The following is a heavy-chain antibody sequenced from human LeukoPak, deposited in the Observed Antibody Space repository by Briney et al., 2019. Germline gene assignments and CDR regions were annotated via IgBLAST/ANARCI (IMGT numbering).Heavy chain of an antibody. J-gene: IGHJ4*02. CDR1: GFTFSTYA. V-gene: IGHV3-23*01. CDR2: ISHSGTGT. CDR3: ARVGYLAAVDY. D-gene: IGHD6-13*01. Sequence: GGSLRLSCAASGFTFSTYAMSWVRQAPGKGLEYVSTISHSGTGTYYADFVKGRFTVSRDNSKNTLYLQMNSLRAEDTAVYYCARVGYLAAVDYWGQGTLVTVSS.